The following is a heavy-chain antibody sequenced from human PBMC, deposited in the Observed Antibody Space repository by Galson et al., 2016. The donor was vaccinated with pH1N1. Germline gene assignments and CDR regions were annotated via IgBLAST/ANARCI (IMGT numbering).Heavy chain of an antibody. Sequence: SLRLSCAASGVRFVSSGMTWVRQAPGKGLEWISSISGIGANTYYADSVKGRFTISRDNSQNTLYLQMDSLRAEDTALYYCAKDLFDAAGAPFEHWGKGTLVLVSS. V-gene: IGHV3-23*01. CDR1: GVRFVSSG. CDR3: AKDLFDAAGAPFEH. CDR2: ISGIGANT. D-gene: IGHD1-26*01. J-gene: IGHJ4*02.